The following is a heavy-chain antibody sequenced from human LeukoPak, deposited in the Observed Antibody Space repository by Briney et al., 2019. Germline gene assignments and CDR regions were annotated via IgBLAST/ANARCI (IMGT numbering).Heavy chain of an antibody. Sequence: PSETLSLTCAVYGGSFSGYYWSWIRQPPGKGLEWIGEITHTGSTNYNPSLKSRVTISVDTSKNQFSLKLCSVTAADTAVYYCARLVGSSWYREVLRGRDYWGQGTLVTVSS. CDR1: GGSFSGYY. V-gene: IGHV4-34*01. J-gene: IGHJ4*02. CDR2: ITHTGST. CDR3: ARLVGSSWYREVLRGRDY. D-gene: IGHD6-13*01.